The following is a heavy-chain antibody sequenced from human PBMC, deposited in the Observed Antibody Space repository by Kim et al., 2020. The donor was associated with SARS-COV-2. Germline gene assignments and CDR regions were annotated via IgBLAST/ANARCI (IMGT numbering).Heavy chain of an antibody. CDR1: GYTFNTHA. J-gene: IGHJ4*02. CDR3: SRGARRDWVPVPDY. CDR2: IDTNTGGP. D-gene: IGHD1-26*01. V-gene: IGHV7-4-1*01. Sequence: ASVKVSCKTSGYTFNTHAMSWVRQAPGQGLEWMGWIDTNTGGPTYAPGLTGRFVFSLHTSASTAYLEIDSLKAEDTAIYYCSRGARRDWVPVPDYSGQGT.